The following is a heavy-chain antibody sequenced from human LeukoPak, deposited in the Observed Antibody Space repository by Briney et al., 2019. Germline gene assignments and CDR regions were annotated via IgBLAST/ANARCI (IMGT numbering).Heavy chain of an antibody. CDR2: INPNSGGT. J-gene: IGHJ4*02. V-gene: IGHV1-2*02. CDR3: ARADRAVAGKGVDY. CDR1: GYTFTSYG. Sequence: ASVKVSCKASGYTFTSYGISWVRQAPGQGLEWMGWINPNSGGTNYAQKFQGRVTMTRDTSISTAYMELSRLRSDDTAVYYCARADRAVAGKGVDYWGQGTLVTVSS. D-gene: IGHD6-19*01.